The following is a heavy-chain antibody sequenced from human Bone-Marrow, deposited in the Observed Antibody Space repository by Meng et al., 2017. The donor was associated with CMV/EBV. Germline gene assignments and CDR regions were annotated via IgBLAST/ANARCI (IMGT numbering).Heavy chain of an antibody. Sequence: SQTLSLTCAVYGGSFSGYYWSWIRQPPGKGLEWIGEINHSGSTNYNPSLKSRVTISVDTSKNQFSLKLSSVTAADTAVYYCARGLTPSGSYYKSYYFDYWGQGTLVTVSS. J-gene: IGHJ4*02. CDR3: ARGLTPSGSYYKSYYFDY. D-gene: IGHD3-10*01. CDR1: GGSFSGYY. V-gene: IGHV4-34*01. CDR2: INHSGST.